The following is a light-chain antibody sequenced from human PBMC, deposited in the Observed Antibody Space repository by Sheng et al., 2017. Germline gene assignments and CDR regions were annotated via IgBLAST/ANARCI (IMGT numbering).Light chain of an antibody. CDR3: MQALQTPT. CDR1: QSLLHSNGYNY. CDR2: LGS. J-gene: IGKJ1*01. V-gene: IGKV2-28*01. Sequence: EIVLTQSPATLSLSPGERATLSCRSSQSLLHSNGYNYLDWYLQKPGQSPQLLIYLGSNRASGVPDRFSGSGSGTDFTLKISRVEAEDVGVYYCMQALQTPTFGQGTKVEIK.